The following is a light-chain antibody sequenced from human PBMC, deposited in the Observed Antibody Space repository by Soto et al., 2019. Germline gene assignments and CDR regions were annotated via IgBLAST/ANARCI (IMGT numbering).Light chain of an antibody. J-gene: IGKJ1*01. V-gene: IGKV1-5*03. CDR2: KTS. CDR1: HYVSSS. CDR3: QQYNTYPWT. Sequence: DIQMTQSPSTLSAFVGERVTITCRASHYVSSSLAWYQQKPGKAPKLMIYKTSILESGVPSRFSGSASGTEFTLRIRRLQPDDFATYWCQQYNTYPWTFGQGTKVEIK.